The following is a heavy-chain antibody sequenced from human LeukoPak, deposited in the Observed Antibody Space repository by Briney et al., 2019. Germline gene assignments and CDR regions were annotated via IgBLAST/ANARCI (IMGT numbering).Heavy chain of an antibody. J-gene: IGHJ6*02. CDR2: ISSSSSYI. Sequence: GGSLRLSCAASGFTFSSYSMNWVRQAPGKGLEWVSSISSSSSYIYYADSVKGRFTISRDNSKNTLYLQMNSLRAEDTAVYYCAKVWVVGPTGHGMDVWGQGTTVTVSS. V-gene: IGHV3-21*04. CDR3: AKVWVVGPTGHGMDV. CDR1: GFTFSSYS. D-gene: IGHD1-26*01.